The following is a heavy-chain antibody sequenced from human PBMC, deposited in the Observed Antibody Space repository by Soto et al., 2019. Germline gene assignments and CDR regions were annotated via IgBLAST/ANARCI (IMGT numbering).Heavy chain of an antibody. J-gene: IGHJ4*02. CDR3: ARATYYYDSSGYSDRVLDY. CDR1: GGSISSGGYY. D-gene: IGHD3-22*01. V-gene: IGHV4-31*03. Sequence: SETLSLTCTVSGGSISSGGYYWSWFRQHPGKGLEWIGYIYYSGNTYYNPSLKSRVTISEDTSKNQFSLKLSSVTAADTAVYYCARATYYYDSSGYSDRVLDYWGQGTLVTVSS. CDR2: IYYSGNT.